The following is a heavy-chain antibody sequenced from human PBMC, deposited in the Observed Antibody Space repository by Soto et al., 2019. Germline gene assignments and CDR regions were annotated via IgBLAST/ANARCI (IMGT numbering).Heavy chain of an antibody. V-gene: IGHV3-9*01. J-gene: IGHJ4*02. CDR1: GFTFDDYA. CDR3: AKGSLGSGSPA. D-gene: IGHD3-10*01. CDR2: ISWNSGSI. Sequence: GGSLRLSCAASGFTFDDYAMHWVRQAPGKGLEWVSGISWNSGSIGYADSVKGRFTISRDNAKNSLYLQMNSLRAEDTALYYCAKGSLGSGSPAWGQGTLVTVSS.